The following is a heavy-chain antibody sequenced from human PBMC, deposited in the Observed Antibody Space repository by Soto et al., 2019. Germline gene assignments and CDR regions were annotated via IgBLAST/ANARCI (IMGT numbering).Heavy chain of an antibody. J-gene: IGHJ6*02. CDR2: IYTSGST. CDR3: AREESRGIWPACYYGMDV. V-gene: IGHV4-4*07. D-gene: IGHD2-15*01. CDR1: GGSISSYY. Sequence: PSETLSLTCTVSGGSISSYYWSWIRQPAGKGLEWIGRIYTSGSTNYNPSLKSRVTMSVDTSKNQFSLKLSSVTAADTAVYYCAREESRGIWPACYYGMDVWGQGTTVTVSS.